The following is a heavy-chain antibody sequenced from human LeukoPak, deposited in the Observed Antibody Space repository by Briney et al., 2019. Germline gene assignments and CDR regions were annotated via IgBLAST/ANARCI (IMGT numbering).Heavy chain of an antibody. CDR1: GFTFDDYA. J-gene: IGHJ5*02. D-gene: IGHD3-22*01. CDR2: ISGDGGTT. V-gene: IGHV3-43*02. CDR3: ASMAYDTSGYYVNWFDP. Sequence: PGGSLRPSCAASGFTFDDYAMHWVRQTPGKGPEWVSLISGDGGTTYYADSVKGRFTISRDNSKNSLYLQMNSLRTEDTALYYCASMAYDTSGYYVNWFDPWGQGTLVTVSS.